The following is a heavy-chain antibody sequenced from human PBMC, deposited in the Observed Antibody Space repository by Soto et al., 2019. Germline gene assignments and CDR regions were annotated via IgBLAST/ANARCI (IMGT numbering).Heavy chain of an antibody. V-gene: IGHV4-4*02. Sequence: QVQLQESGPGLVKPSGTLSLTCGVSGGSISSSNWWSWVRQSPGKGLEWIGEIYQSGSTNYNPSLKSRVTISVDKSKNQFSLKLRSVTAADTAVYYCAGAAGLLTYYYYMDVWGKGTTVTVSS. CDR1: GGSISSSNW. CDR3: AGAAGLLTYYYYMDV. CDR2: IYQSGST. D-gene: IGHD6-19*01. J-gene: IGHJ6*03.